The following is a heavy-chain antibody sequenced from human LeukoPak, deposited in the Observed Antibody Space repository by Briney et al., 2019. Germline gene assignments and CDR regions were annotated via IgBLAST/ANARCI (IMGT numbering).Heavy chain of an antibody. J-gene: IGHJ4*02. CDR2: INHSGST. Sequence: ASETLSLTCAVYGGSFSGYYWSWIRQPPGKGLEWIGEINHSGSTNYNPSLKSRVTISVDTSKNQFSLKLSSVTAADTAVHYCARGAAFWSGYFDYWGQGTLVTVSS. V-gene: IGHV4-34*01. D-gene: IGHD3-3*01. CDR1: GGSFSGYY. CDR3: ARGAAFWSGYFDY.